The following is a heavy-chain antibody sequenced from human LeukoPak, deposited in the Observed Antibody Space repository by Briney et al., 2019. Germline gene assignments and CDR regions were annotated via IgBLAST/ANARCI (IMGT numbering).Heavy chain of an antibody. Sequence: GGSLRLSCAASGFTFSSYEMNWVRQAPGKGLEWVSYISSSGSTIYYADSVKGRFTISRDNAKNSLYLQMNSLRAEDTAVYYCARDWEAYDILTGYYSRYYFDYWGQGTLVTVSS. D-gene: IGHD3-9*01. CDR2: ISSSGSTI. V-gene: IGHV3-48*03. J-gene: IGHJ4*02. CDR3: ARDWEAYDILTGYYSRYYFDY. CDR1: GFTFSSYE.